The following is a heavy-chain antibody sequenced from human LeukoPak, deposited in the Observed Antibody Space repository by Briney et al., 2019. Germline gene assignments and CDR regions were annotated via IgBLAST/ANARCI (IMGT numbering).Heavy chain of an antibody. D-gene: IGHD5-12*01. CDR2: IIASSGST. Sequence: GGSLRLSCAASGFAFRNYAISWVRQAPGKGLEWVSLIIASSGSTFSADSMKGRFTISRDNSNNTLYLQMNSLRAEDTAVYYCAKGGYDYVELGYFDYWGQGTLVTVSS. CDR1: GFAFRNYA. CDR3: AKGGYDYVELGYFDY. V-gene: IGHV3-23*01. J-gene: IGHJ4*02.